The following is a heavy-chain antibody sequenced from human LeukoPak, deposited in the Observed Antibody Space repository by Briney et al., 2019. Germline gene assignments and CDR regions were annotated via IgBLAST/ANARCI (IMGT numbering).Heavy chain of an antibody. CDR2: ISSSSSYI. D-gene: IGHD3-3*01. J-gene: IGHJ5*02. Sequence: GGSLRLSCAASGFTFSSYSMNWVRQAPGKGLEWVSSISSSSSYIYYADSVKGRFTISRDNAKNSLYLQMNSLRAEDTAVYYCARDGSITIFGVVTEDPWGQGTLVTVSS. V-gene: IGHV3-21*01. CDR1: GFTFSSYS. CDR3: ARDGSITIFGVVTEDP.